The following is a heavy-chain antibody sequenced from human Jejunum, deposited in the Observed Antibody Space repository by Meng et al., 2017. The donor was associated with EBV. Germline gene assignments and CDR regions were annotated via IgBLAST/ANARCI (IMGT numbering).Heavy chain of an antibody. V-gene: IGHV3-15*01. CDR2: IKSKTDGGTT. CDR1: GRTFSKAW. J-gene: IGHJ5*02. D-gene: IGHD1-26*01. Sequence: EVQLVESGGGLVKPGGLLRLSCAASGRTFSKAWMSWVRQAPGKGLEWVGRIKSKTDGGTTDYAAPVKGRFTISRDDSKNTLYLQMNSLKMEDTAVYHCTTGIVGATTDWVDPCGQGTLGSVSS. CDR3: TTGIVGATTDWVDP.